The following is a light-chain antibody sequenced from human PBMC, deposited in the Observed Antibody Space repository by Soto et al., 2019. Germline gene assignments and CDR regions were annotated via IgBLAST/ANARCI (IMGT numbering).Light chain of an antibody. J-gene: IGKJ1*01. V-gene: IGKV1-5*03. CDR3: QQYYLYWT. Sequence: DIQMTQSPSTLPASVGDRVTITCRASQPISDWLPWYQQKPGKVPNILLYKVSSLESEGPSRFSGSGSGTEFSLTISSRQPDDFATYYCQQYYLYWTFGQGTKVDIK. CDR1: QPISDW. CDR2: KVS.